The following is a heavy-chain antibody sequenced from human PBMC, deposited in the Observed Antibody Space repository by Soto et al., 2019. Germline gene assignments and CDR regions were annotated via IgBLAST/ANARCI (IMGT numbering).Heavy chain of an antibody. CDR1: GYTFTNYA. D-gene: IGHD6-19*01. V-gene: IGHV1-3*04. J-gene: IGHJ4*02. CDR3: ARPSYSSGWYYFDY. CDR2: INTGNGNT. Sequence: GASVKVSCKASGYTFTNYAMHWVRQAPGQRLEWMGWINTGNGNTKYSQKFQGRVTITRDTSANTAYMELSSVRSEDTAVYYCARPSYSSGWYYFDYWGQGTLVTVSS.